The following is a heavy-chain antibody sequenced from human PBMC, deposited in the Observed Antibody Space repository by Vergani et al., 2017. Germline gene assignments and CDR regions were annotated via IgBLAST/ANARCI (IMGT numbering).Heavy chain of an antibody. D-gene: IGHD6-19*01. CDR3: ASMAYSSGCYSSPEGMDV. CDR2: IYYSGST. J-gene: IGHJ6*02. CDR1: GGSISSYY. Sequence: QVQLQESGPGLVKPSETLSLTCTVSGGSISSYYWSWIRQPPGNGLEWIGYIYYSGSTNYNPSLKSRVTISVDTSKNQFSLKLSSVTAADTAVYYCASMAYSSGCYSSPEGMDVWGQGTTVTVSS. V-gene: IGHV4-59*01.